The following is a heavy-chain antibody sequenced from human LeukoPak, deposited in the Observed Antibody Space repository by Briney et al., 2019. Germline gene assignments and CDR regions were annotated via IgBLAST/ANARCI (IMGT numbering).Heavy chain of an antibody. D-gene: IGHD4/OR15-4a*01. CDR1: GGSISSSSYY. CDR3: ARRAGAYSHPYDY. Sequence: PSETLSLTCTVSGGSISSSSYYWGWIRQPPGKGLEWIGSIYYSGRTYYNPSLKSRVTISVDTSKNQFSLKLRSVTAEDTAVYYCARRAGAYSHPYDYWGQGTLVTVSS. V-gene: IGHV4-39*07. CDR2: IYYSGRT. J-gene: IGHJ4*02.